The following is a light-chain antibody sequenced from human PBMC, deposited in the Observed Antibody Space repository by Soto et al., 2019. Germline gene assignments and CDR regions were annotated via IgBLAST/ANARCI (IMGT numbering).Light chain of an antibody. CDR2: DVT. V-gene: IGLV2-14*01. Sequence: QSVLTXPASVSGSPGQSITISCTGTSSDVGAYDFVSWYQHYPGKAPKLVTFDVTHRPPGISDRFSGSKSANTASLTISGLQAEDEAFYYCSSYTTRSTLVFGGGTKVTVL. CDR3: SSYTTRSTLV. CDR1: SSDVGAYDF. J-gene: IGLJ1*01.